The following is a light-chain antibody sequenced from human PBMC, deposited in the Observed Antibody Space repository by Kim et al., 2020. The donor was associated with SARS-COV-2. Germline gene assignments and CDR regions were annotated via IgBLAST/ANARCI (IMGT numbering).Light chain of an antibody. J-gene: IGKJ1*01. Sequence: EIVMTQSPATLSVSPGERATLSCRAGQSISSYLAWYQQKPGQAPRLLISGASTRATGIPARFSGSGSGTEFTLSISSLQSEDFEVYYCQQYYNWPVTFGQGTKVDIK. CDR1: QSISSY. V-gene: IGKV3-15*01. CDR3: QQYYNWPVT. CDR2: GAS.